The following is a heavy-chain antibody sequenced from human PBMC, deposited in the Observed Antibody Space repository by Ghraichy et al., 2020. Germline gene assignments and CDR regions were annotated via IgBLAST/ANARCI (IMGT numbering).Heavy chain of an antibody. Sequence: SETLSLTCTVSGGSMTNYYWSWLRQSPGKGLEWIGYIYYSGSTAYNPSLKSRVTISVDTSKNQFSLKLNSVTAADTDVYFCARWVAARGRYGMDVWGQGTTVTVSS. V-gene: IGHV4-59*08. D-gene: IGHD6-6*01. CDR2: IYYSGST. CDR3: ARWVAARGRYGMDV. CDR1: GGSMTNYY. J-gene: IGHJ6*02.